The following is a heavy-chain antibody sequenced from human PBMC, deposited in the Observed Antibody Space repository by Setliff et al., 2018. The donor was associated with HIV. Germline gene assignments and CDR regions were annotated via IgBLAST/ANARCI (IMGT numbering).Heavy chain of an antibody. D-gene: IGHD2-15*01. Sequence: ASVKVSCKASGYTFTNYYIHWVRQAPGQGLEWMGLINPSGGRTSYAQKFQGRLTMTRDTSRSTVYMELSSLRSEDTAVYYCARDPDHDGTGYCSGGSCYFDYWGQGTLVTVSS. CDR2: INPSGGRT. V-gene: IGHV1-46*01. CDR3: ARDPDHDGTGYCSGGSCYFDY. CDR1: GYTFTNYY. J-gene: IGHJ4*02.